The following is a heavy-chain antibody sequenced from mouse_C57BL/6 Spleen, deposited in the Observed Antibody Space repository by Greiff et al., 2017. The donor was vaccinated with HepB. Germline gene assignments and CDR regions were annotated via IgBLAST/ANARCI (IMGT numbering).Heavy chain of an antibody. CDR2: IYPGSGNT. V-gene: IGHV1-76*01. CDR3: ARGGSSYVFDY. Sequence: VQLQQSGAELVRPGASVKLSCKASGYTFTDYYINWVKQRPGQGLEWIARIYPGSGNTYYNEKFKGKATLTAEKSSSTAYMQLSSLTSEDSAVYFCARGGSSYVFDYWGQGTTLTVSS. D-gene: IGHD1-1*01. J-gene: IGHJ2*01. CDR1: GYTFTDYY.